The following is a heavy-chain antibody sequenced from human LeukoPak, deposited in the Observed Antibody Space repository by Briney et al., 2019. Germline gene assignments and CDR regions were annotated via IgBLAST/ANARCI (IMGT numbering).Heavy chain of an antibody. Sequence: SETLSLTCTVSGGSISSSSYYWGWIRQPPGKGLEWIGSIYYSGSTYYNPSLKSRVTISVDTSKNQFSLKLSSVTAADTAVYYCARARGSSHPPFDYWGQGTLATVSS. CDR1: GGSISSSSYY. J-gene: IGHJ4*02. CDR2: IYYSGST. CDR3: ARARGSSHPPFDY. D-gene: IGHD3-10*01. V-gene: IGHV4-39*07.